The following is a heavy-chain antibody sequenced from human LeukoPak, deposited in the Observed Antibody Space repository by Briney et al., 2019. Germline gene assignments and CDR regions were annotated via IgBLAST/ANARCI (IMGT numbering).Heavy chain of an antibody. CDR1: GYTFANFW. CDR2: IYPGDSDT. Sequence: GESLKISCQGSGYTFANFWIAWVRQMPGKGLEWMGIIYPGDSDTRYSPSFQGQVTISADKSISTAYLQWSSLQASDTATYYCARLPKGMYSFYYVDVWGKGTTLTVSS. CDR3: ARLPKGMYSFYYVDV. J-gene: IGHJ6*03. V-gene: IGHV5-51*01.